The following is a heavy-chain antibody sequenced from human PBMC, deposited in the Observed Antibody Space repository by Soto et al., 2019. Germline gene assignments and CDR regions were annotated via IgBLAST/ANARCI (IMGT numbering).Heavy chain of an antibody. CDR2: ISPYNGNT. CDR1: GYSFSNYG. Sequence: QVQLVQSGAEVKKPGASVRVSCAASGYSFSNYGISWVRQAPGQGLEWMGWISPYNGNTRGTQKFQDRLTMTTEPSTSTVFMELRSLTSDDTAVYYCARDLSQWAYTHRYGSHWRQGTLVTVSS. CDR3: ARDLSQWAYTHRYGSH. V-gene: IGHV1-18*01. D-gene: IGHD3-16*02. J-gene: IGHJ4*02.